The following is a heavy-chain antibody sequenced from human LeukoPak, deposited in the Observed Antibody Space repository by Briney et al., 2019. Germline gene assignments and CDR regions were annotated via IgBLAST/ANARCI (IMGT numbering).Heavy chain of an antibody. CDR3: ASLRTYGSGSYYDFDY. V-gene: IGHV4-39*07. CDR2: IYYSGST. Sequence: PSETLSLTCTVSGGSISSSSYYWGWLRQPPGKGLEWIGSIYYSGSTYYNPSLKSRVTISVNTSKNQFSLKLSSVTAADTAVYYCASLRTYGSGSYYDFDYWGQGTLVTVSS. D-gene: IGHD3-10*01. J-gene: IGHJ4*02. CDR1: GGSISSSSYY.